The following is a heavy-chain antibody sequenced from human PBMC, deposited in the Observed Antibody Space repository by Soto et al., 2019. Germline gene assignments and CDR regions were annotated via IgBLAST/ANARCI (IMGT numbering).Heavy chain of an antibody. Sequence: QVQLVESGGGVVQPGRSLRLTCAASGFTFSSNGMHWVRQAPGKGLEWVAIVAYDGSKTYYGDSVRGRFTISRENSENTLYLQMNSLRPEDTAVYYCARWVGGSMYDNRAKYASWGQGTLVTVSS. J-gene: IGHJ5*02. D-gene: IGHD3-22*01. CDR1: GFTFSSNG. V-gene: IGHV3-30*03. CDR3: ARWVGGSMYDNRAKYAS. CDR2: VAYDGSKT.